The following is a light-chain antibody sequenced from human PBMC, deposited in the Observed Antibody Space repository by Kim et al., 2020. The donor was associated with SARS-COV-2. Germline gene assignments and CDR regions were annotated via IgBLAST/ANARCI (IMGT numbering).Light chain of an antibody. Sequence: TLSLSPGEGATLSCRASQSVSSSYLAWYQQKPGQAPRLLIYGASSRATGIPDRFSGSGSGTDFTLTISRLEPEDFAVYYCQQKRTFGQGTKVDIK. V-gene: IGKV3-20*01. J-gene: IGKJ1*01. CDR1: QSVSSSY. CDR2: GAS. CDR3: QQKRT.